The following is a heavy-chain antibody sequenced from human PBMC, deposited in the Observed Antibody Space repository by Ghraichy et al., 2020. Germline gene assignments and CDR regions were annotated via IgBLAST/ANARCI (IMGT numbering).Heavy chain of an antibody. CDR3: ARGGHDFWSGYFPLTYYYYGMDV. Sequence: ASVKVSCKASGYTFTGYYMHWVRQAPGQGLEWMGWINPNSGGTNYAQKFQGRVTMTRDTSISTAYMELSRLRSDDTAVYYCARGGHDFWSGYFPLTYYYYGMDVWGQGTTVTVSS. CDR1: GYTFTGYY. CDR2: INPNSGGT. D-gene: IGHD3-3*01. J-gene: IGHJ6*02. V-gene: IGHV1-2*02.